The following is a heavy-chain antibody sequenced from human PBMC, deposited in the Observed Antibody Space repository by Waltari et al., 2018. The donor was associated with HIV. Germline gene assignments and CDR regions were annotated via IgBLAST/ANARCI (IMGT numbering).Heavy chain of an antibody. Sequence: EVQLVESGGGLVKPGWSLRLSCAASGFTFSSYSMNWVRQAPGKGLEWVSSMSSSSSYIYYADSVKGRFTISRDNAKNSLYLQMNSLRAEDTAVYYCARFDYDSKVDYWGQGTLVTVSS. V-gene: IGHV3-21*01. CDR1: GFTFSSYS. CDR3: ARFDYDSKVDY. D-gene: IGHD3-22*01. J-gene: IGHJ4*02. CDR2: MSSSSSYI.